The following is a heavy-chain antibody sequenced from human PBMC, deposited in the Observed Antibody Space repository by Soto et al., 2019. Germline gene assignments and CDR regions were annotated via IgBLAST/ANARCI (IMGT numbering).Heavy chain of an antibody. CDR1: GYSFSSYW. CDR3: ARPVAYSGSYYFDY. CDR2: IYPGDSDT. J-gene: IGHJ4*02. Sequence: GASLKISCQGSGYSFSSYWVAWVRQMPGKGLEWMGIIYPGDSDTKYSPAFQGQVTISADRSINTAYLQWTSLKASDTAIYYCARPVAYSGSYYFDYWGQGTLVTVSS. V-gene: IGHV5-51*01. D-gene: IGHD1-26*01.